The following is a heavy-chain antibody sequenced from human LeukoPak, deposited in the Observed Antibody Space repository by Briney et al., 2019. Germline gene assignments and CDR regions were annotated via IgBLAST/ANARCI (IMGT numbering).Heavy chain of an antibody. CDR2: IYSSGDT. CDR3: AREASGTRRYYYYYMDL. J-gene: IGHJ6*03. V-gene: IGHV4-4*07. Sequence: PSETLSLTCTVLGGSISRNYWSWFRQPAGKGRGWIGRIYSSGDTNYNPSLKSRVTMSIHTSENQFSLKLTSVTAADTAVYYCAREASGTRRYYYYYMDLWGKGTTVNV. CDR1: GGSISRNY. D-gene: IGHD6-13*01.